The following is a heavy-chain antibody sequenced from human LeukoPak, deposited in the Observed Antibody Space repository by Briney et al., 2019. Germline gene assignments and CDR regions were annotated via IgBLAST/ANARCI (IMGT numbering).Heavy chain of an antibody. CDR1: GGSFSGYY. D-gene: IGHD3-10*01. J-gene: IGHJ4*02. V-gene: IGHV4-34*01. Sequence: KPSENLSLTCAVYGGSFSGYYWSWIRQPPGKGLEWIGEINHSGSTNYNPSLKSRVTISVDTSKNQFSLKLSSVTAADTALYYCARVRSGTYKAWIDYWGQGTLVTVSS. CDR3: ARVRSGTYKAWIDY. CDR2: INHSGST.